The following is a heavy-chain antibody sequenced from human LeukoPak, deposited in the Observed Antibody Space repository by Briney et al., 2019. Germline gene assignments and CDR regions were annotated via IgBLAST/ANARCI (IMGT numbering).Heavy chain of an antibody. CDR1: GFTFSSYA. D-gene: IGHD3-10*01. J-gene: IGHJ6*02. V-gene: IGHV3-23*01. Sequence: GGSLRLSCAASGFTFSSYAMSWVRQAPGKGLEWASAISGSGGSTYYADSVKGRFTISRDNSKNTLYLQMNSLRAEDTAVYYCARDRSGSGNVNYYYGMDVWGQGTTVTVSS. CDR3: ARDRSGSGNVNYYYGMDV. CDR2: ISGSGGST.